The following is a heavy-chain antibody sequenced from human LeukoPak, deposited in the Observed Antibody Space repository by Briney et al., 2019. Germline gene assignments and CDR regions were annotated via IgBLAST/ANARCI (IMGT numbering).Heavy chain of an antibody. J-gene: IGHJ4*02. V-gene: IGHV3-11*04. CDR2: ISSSGSTI. D-gene: IGHD5-18*01. CDR1: GFTFSDYY. Sequence: GGSLRLSCAASGFTFSDYYMSWIRQAPGKGLEWVSYISSSGSTIYYADSVKGRFTISRDNAKNLLYLQMNSLRAEDTAVYYCARDSERYSYGYEGFDYWGQGTLVTVSS. CDR3: ARDSERYSYGYEGFDY.